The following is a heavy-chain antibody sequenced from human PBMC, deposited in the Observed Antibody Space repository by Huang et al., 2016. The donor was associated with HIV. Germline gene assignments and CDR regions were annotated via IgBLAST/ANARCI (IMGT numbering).Heavy chain of an antibody. Sequence: DVQLVESGGGLVKPGGSLRLSCAAFGFTFSTYKMNWVRQPPGKGLEWVSSINTKGENIYYTDSVKGRFTISRDDAKNSLYLQMNSLSAEDTAVYYCAREGTTDGSVWASSGYGMDVWGQGTTVTVSS. J-gene: IGHJ6*02. CDR2: INTKGENI. D-gene: IGHD3-10*01. CDR3: AREGTTDGSVWASSGYGMDV. V-gene: IGHV3-21*01. CDR1: GFTFSTYK.